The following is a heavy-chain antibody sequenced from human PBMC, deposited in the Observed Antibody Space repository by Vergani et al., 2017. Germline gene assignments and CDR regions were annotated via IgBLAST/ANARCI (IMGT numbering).Heavy chain of an antibody. CDR3: ARPNWGYGGMDV. Sequence: QVQLVQSGAEVKTPGASVKVSCKASGYTFIIYGISWVRQAPGQGLEWMGWISNHNGKTDYSQKFQGRVTMTTDISASTAYMELRSLRSDDTAMYYCARPNWGYGGMDVWGQGTTVTVSS. CDR1: GYTFIIYG. V-gene: IGHV1-18*01. D-gene: IGHD7-27*01. CDR2: ISNHNGKT. J-gene: IGHJ6*02.